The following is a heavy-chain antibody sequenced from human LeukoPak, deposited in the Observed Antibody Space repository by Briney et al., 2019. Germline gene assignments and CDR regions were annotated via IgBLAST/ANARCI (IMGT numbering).Heavy chain of an antibody. J-gene: IGHJ4*02. V-gene: IGHV3-72*01. Sequence: GGSLRLSCAASGFILSDHYMDWVRQAPGKGLEWLGRSRDEASSYTTEYAASVKGRFTISRDDSKNSLYLQMDSLKTEDTAMYYCARGPFCSGGSCSSGYFDYWGQGILVTVSS. CDR3: ARGPFCSGGSCSSGYFDY. CDR1: GFILSDHY. D-gene: IGHD2-15*01. CDR2: SRDEASSYTT.